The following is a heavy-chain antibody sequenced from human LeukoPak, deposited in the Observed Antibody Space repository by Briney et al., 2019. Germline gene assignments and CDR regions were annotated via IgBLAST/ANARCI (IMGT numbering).Heavy chain of an antibody. J-gene: IGHJ4*02. CDR2: INQDGTEK. CDR3: ARVEGSIFDY. V-gene: IGHV3-7*05. CDR1: KFTFSSYS. Sequence: QAGGSLRLSCAASKFTFSSYSMTWVRQAPGKGLEWVAYINQDGTEKYYVDSEKGRFTISRDNAQNSLYLQMNSLRAEDTAVYYCARVEGSIFDYWGQGTLVTVSS.